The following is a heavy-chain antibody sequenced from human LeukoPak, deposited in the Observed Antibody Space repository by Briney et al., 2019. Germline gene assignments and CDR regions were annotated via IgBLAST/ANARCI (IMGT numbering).Heavy chain of an antibody. CDR2: ISAYNGNT. D-gene: IGHD3-3*01. V-gene: IGHV1-18*01. Sequence: ASVKVSCKTSGYTFTSYGISWVRQAPGQGLEWMGWISAYNGNTNYAQKLHGRVTMTTDTYTSTAYMELRSLRSDDTAVYYCARRIITIFGVVIRYWFDPWGQGTLVTVSS. CDR3: ARRIITIFGVVIRYWFDP. CDR1: GYTFTSYG. J-gene: IGHJ5*02.